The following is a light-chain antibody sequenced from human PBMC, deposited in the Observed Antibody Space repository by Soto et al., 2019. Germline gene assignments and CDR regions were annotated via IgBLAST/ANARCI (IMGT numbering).Light chain of an antibody. CDR1: SSDVGGYNC. Sequence: QSALTQPASVSGSPGQSITISCTGTSSDVGGYNCVSWYQQHPGKAPKLIIYDVSSRPSGISNRFSGSKSGNTASLTISGLQAEDEADYYCSSYTSSSTLLFGTGTKLTVL. CDR2: DVS. J-gene: IGLJ1*01. CDR3: SSYTSSSTLL. V-gene: IGLV2-14*01.